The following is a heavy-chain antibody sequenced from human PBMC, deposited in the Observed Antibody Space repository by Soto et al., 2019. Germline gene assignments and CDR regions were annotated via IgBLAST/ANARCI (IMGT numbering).Heavy chain of an antibody. Sequence: GGSLRLSCAASGFTFSSYSMNWVRQAPGKGLEWVSSISSSSSYIYYADSVKGRFTISRDNAKNSLYLQMNSLRAEDTAVYYCARVFLGAAYYYYMDVWGKGTTVTVSS. V-gene: IGHV3-21*01. D-gene: IGHD1-26*01. J-gene: IGHJ6*03. CDR3: ARVFLGAAYYYYMDV. CDR2: ISSSSSYI. CDR1: GFTFSSYS.